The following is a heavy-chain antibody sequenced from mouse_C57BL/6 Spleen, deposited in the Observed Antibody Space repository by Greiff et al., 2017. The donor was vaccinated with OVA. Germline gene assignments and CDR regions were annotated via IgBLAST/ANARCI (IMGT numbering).Heavy chain of an antibody. V-gene: IGHV5-4*01. D-gene: IGHD2-12*01. CDR1: GFTFSSYA. J-gene: IGHJ4*01. CDR3: ASYDGTRYYYAMDY. CDR2: ISDGGSYT. Sequence: DVHLVESGGGLVKPGGSLKLSCAASGFTFSSYAMSWVRQTPEQRLEWVATISDGGSYTYYPDNVKGRFTISRDNAKNNLYLQMSHLKSEDTAMYYCASYDGTRYYYAMDYWGQGTSVTVSS.